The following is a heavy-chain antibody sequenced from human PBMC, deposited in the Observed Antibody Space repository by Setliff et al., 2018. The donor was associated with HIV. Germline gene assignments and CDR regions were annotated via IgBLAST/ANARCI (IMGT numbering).Heavy chain of an antibody. J-gene: IGHJ5*01. V-gene: IGHV4-39*02. D-gene: IGHD4-17*01. Sequence: PSETLSLTCDVSGVSIVTSDNSWGWIRQAPGKGLEWIGTIYNTGGNYSNPSLKSRVTISVDTSKNYFSLRLTSVTAADAAIYYCASGRDFGDYNNWFESWGQGARVTVSS. CDR1: GVSIVTSDNS. CDR3: ASGRDFGDYNNWFES. CDR2: IYNTGGN.